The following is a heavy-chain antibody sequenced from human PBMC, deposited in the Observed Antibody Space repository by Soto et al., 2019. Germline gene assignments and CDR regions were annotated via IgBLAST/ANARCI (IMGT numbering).Heavy chain of an antibody. CDR2: ISSSSSYT. Sequence: QVQLVESGGGLVKPGGSLRLSCAASGFTFSDYYMSWIRQAPGKGLEWVSYISSSSSYTNYADSVKGRFTISRDNAKNSLYLQMNNLRAEDTAVYYCARVPLLYSGYNRGFDYWGQGTLVTVSS. CDR1: GFTFSDYY. D-gene: IGHD5-12*01. V-gene: IGHV3-11*06. J-gene: IGHJ4*02. CDR3: ARVPLLYSGYNRGFDY.